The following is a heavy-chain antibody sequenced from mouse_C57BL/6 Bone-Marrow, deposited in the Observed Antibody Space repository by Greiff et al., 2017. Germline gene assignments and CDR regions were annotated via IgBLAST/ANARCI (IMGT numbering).Heavy chain of an antibody. V-gene: IGHV3-3*01. Sequence: EVQLKESGPSLVRPSQTLSLTCTVTGFSINSDCYWIWIRQFPGNKLEYIGYTFYSGITYYNPSLESRTYITRDTSKNQFSLKLSSVTTEDTATYYCARGQHFWYAMDYWGQGTSVTVSS. J-gene: IGHJ4*01. CDR3: ARGQHFWYAMDY. CDR2: TFYSGIT. CDR1: GFSINSDCY.